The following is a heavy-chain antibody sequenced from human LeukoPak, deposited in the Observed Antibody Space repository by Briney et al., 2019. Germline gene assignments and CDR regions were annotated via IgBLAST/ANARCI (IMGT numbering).Heavy chain of an antibody. Sequence: SETLSLTCTVSGGSISSYYWSWIRQPPGKGLEWIGYIYYSGSTNYNPSLKSRVTISVDTSKNQFSLKLSSVTAADTAVYYCASGFPMVHFDYWGQGTLVTVSS. CDR2: IYYSGST. J-gene: IGHJ4*02. CDR1: GGSISSYY. V-gene: IGHV4-59*08. D-gene: IGHD3-10*01. CDR3: ASGFPMVHFDY.